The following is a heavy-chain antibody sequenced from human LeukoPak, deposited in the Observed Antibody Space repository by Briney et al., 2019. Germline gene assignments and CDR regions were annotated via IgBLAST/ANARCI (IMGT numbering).Heavy chain of an antibody. CDR3: AGTVAAVEGYFDY. Sequence: GGSLRLSCAASGFTFSDYYVSWLRQAPGKGLEGVSYISSSGSTIYYADSVKGRFTISRDNAKNSLYLQMNSLRAEDTAVYYCAGTVAAVEGYFDYWGQGTLVTVSS. CDR1: GFTFSDYY. J-gene: IGHJ4*02. D-gene: IGHD6-19*01. V-gene: IGHV3-11*01. CDR2: ISSSGSTI.